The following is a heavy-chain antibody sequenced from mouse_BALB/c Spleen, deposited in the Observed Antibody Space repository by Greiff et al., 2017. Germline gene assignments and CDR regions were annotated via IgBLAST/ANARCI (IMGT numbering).Heavy chain of an antibody. D-gene: IGHD1-1*01. J-gene: IGHJ4*01. CDR1: GFNIKDYY. CDR2: IDPENGNT. V-gene: IGHV14-1*02. CDR3: ARRYYGSSYAMDY. Sequence: EVQLQQSGAELVRPGALVKLSCKASGFNIKDYYMHWVKQRPEQGLEWIGWIDPENGNTIYDPKFQGKASITADTSSNTAYLQLSSLTSEDTAVYYCARRYYGSSYAMDYWGQGTSVTVSS.